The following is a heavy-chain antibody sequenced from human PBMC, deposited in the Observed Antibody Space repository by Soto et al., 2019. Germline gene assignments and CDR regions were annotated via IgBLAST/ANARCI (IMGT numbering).Heavy chain of an antibody. CDR2: INAGNGNT. CDR3: ARAVAVPADFDY. V-gene: IGHV1-3*05. CDR1: GYTFTVYA. J-gene: IGHJ4*02. D-gene: IGHD6-19*01. Sequence: QVQLVQSGAEEKKPGASVKVSCKASGYTFTVYAMHWVRQAPGHRLEWMGWINAGNGNTKYSQKFQGRVTITRDTSASTAYMELSRLRSEDTAVYYCARAVAVPADFDYWGQGTLVNVSS.